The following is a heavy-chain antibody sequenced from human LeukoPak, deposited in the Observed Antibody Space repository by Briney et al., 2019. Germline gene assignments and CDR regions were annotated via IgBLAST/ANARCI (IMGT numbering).Heavy chain of an antibody. CDR1: GFTFSSYA. CDR3: ARDVNKYSGYDFFDC. J-gene: IGHJ4*02. D-gene: IGHD5-12*01. CDR2: ISYDGSNK. V-gene: IGHV3-30*04. Sequence: GGSLRLSCAASGFTFSSYAMHWVRQAPGKGLEWVAVISYDGSNKYYADSVKGRFTISRDNSKNTLYLQMNSLRAEDTAVYYCARDVNKYSGYDFFDCWGQGTLVTVSS.